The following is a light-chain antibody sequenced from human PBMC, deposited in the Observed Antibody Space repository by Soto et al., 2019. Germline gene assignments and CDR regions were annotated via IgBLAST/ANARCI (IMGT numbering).Light chain of an antibody. CDR1: SSDVGGYNF. Sequence: QSALTQPASVSGSPGQSIIISCTGTSSDVGGYNFVSWYQHHPAKAPKLMIYDVSNRPSGVSNRFSGSKSGNTASLTISGLQAEDEAHYYCSSFTSSDTLVVFGGGTQLTVL. V-gene: IGLV2-14*03. CDR3: SSFTSSDTLVV. J-gene: IGLJ2*01. CDR2: DVS.